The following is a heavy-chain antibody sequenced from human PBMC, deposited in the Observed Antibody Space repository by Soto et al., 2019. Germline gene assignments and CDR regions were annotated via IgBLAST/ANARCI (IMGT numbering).Heavy chain of an antibody. Sequence: EVQLVESGGGLVQPGGSLRLSCAASGFTFSTYWMHWVRQAPGKGLVWVSRINSDGSSTNYADSVKGRFTISRDNAKNTLFLQMNSLRVEDTAVYYCVRAYDYWGKGTLVTVSS. CDR3: VRAYDY. V-gene: IGHV3-74*01. CDR1: GFTFSTYW. J-gene: IGHJ4*02. CDR2: INSDGSST.